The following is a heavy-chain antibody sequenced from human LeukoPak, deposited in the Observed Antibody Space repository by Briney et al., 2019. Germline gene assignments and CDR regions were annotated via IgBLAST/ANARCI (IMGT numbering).Heavy chain of an antibody. D-gene: IGHD6-19*01. J-gene: IGHJ4*02. V-gene: IGHV3-74*01. CDR2: INSDGTST. CDR1: GFTFSSYS. CDR3: AKERGWSFYFDS. Sequence: GSLRLSCAASGFTFSSYSMNWVRQAPGKGLGWVARINSDGTSTNYTDSVKGRSTISRDNANNTLYLHISNLRAEDAAFYYCAKERGWSFYFDSWGQGTLVTVSS.